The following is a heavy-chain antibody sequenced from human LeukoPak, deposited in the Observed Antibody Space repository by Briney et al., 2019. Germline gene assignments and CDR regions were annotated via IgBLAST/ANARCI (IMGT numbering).Heavy chain of an antibody. Sequence: GASVKVSCKASGGTFSSYAISWVRQAPGQGLEWMGGIIPIFGTANYAQKFQGRVTITADESTSTAYMELSSLRSEDTAVYYCARDPRTYYYDSSGYYPWYFDYWGQGTLVTVSS. CDR2: IIPIFGTA. D-gene: IGHD3-22*01. V-gene: IGHV1-69*01. J-gene: IGHJ4*02. CDR1: GGTFSSYA. CDR3: ARDPRTYYYDSSGYYPWYFDY.